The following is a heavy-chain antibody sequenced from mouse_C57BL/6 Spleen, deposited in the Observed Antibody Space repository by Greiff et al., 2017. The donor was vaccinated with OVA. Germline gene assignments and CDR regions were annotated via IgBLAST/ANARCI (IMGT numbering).Heavy chain of an antibody. D-gene: IGHD3-1*01. CDR3: ARGLRLRDYFDD. J-gene: IGHJ2*01. CDR1: GYSFTSYY. V-gene: IGHV1-66*01. CDR2: IYPGSGNT. Sequence: QVQLQQSGPELVKPGASVKISCKASGYSFTSYYIHWVKQRPGQGLEWIGRIYPGSGNTKYNEKFKGKATLTADTSSSTAYMQLSSLTSEDSAVYYCARGLRLRDYFDDWGKGTTLTVSS.